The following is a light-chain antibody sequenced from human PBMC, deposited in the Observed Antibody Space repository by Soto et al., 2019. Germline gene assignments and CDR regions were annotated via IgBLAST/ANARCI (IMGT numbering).Light chain of an antibody. J-gene: IGKJ4*01. CDR1: QSIASY. V-gene: IGKV1-39*01. Sequence: DIQMTQSPSSLSASVGDRVTITCRASQSIASYLNWYQQKPGKAPKLLIYAASSLQSGVPSGFSGSGSGTDFTLTISSLQPEDFAVYFCQQRINWRSTFGGGTKVDIK. CDR2: AAS. CDR3: QQRINWRST.